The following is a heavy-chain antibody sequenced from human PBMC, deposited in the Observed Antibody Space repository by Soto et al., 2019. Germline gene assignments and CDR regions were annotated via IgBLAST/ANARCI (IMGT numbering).Heavy chain of an antibody. J-gene: IGHJ4*02. D-gene: IGHD6-6*01. CDR1: GFTFSGSA. CDR2: ISGGGST. Sequence: EVQLSESGGGLVQPGGSLRLSCGGAGFTFSGSAVSWFRQAPGRGLEWVSGISGGGSTEDAESVKGRFGISRDNSKDTVYLYMNRLRDDDTAVYYCARQKGVIVARPPDHWGQGILVTVSS. V-gene: IGHV3-23*01. CDR3: ARQKGVIVARPPDH.